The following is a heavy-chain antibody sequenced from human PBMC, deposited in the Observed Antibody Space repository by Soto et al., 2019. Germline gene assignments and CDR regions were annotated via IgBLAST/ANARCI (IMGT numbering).Heavy chain of an antibody. J-gene: IGHJ4*02. CDR3: AKDHYDILTGYRGPIGDFDY. Sequence: EVQLVESGGGLVQPGRSLRLSCAASGFRFEDYAMHWVRQAPGKGLEWVSGISWNSGSIGYADSVKGRFTISRDNAKNSLYLQMNSLRAEDTALYYCAKDHYDILTGYRGPIGDFDYWGQGTLVTVSS. CDR1: GFRFEDYA. D-gene: IGHD3-9*01. CDR2: ISWNSGSI. V-gene: IGHV3-9*01.